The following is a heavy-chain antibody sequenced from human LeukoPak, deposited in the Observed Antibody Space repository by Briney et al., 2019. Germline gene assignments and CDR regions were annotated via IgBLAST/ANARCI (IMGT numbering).Heavy chain of an antibody. CDR3: ARVDYYDSRRFDY. V-gene: IGHV4-30-4*08. D-gene: IGHD3-22*01. Sequence: SETLSLTCTVSGGSISSGGYYWSWIRQHPGKGLEWIGYIYYSGSTYYNPSLKSRVTISVDTSKNQFSLKLSSVTAADTAVYYCARVDYYDSRRFDYWGQGTLVTVSS. J-gene: IGHJ4*02. CDR2: IYYSGST. CDR1: GGSISSGGYY.